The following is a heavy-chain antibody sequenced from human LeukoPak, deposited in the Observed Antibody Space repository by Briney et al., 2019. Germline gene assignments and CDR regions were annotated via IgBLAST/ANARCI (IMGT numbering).Heavy chain of an antibody. CDR1: GFTFSTYA. CDR3: AKDLGYCSSTTCYGFDY. J-gene: IGHJ4*02. CDR2: ISGSGGST. D-gene: IGHD2-2*01. Sequence: GGSLRLSCAASGFTFSTYAMSWVRQAPGKGLEWVSAISGSGGSTYYADSVKGRFTISRDNSKSTLYLQMNSLRAEDTAFYYCAKDLGYCSSTTCYGFDYWGQGTLVTVSS. V-gene: IGHV3-23*01.